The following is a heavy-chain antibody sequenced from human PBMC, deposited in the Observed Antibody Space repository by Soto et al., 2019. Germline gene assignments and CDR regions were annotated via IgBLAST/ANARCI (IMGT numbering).Heavy chain of an antibody. Sequence: HVQLVQSGAEVKKPGSSVKVSCKASGDTFSNYAISWVRQAPGQGLEWMGGIIPIFRTTDYAQNFQGRVTITADESPSTAYMELSSLRSEDTAVYFCARDMIPAAPAYKYYAMDVWGQGTPVTVSS. V-gene: IGHV1-69*01. D-gene: IGHD2-2*01. CDR2: IIPIFRTT. CDR1: GDTFSNYA. CDR3: ARDMIPAAPAYKYYAMDV. J-gene: IGHJ6*02.